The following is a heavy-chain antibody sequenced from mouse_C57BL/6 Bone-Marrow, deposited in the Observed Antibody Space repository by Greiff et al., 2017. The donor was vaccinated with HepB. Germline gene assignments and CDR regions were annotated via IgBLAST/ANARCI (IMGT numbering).Heavy chain of an antibody. CDR2: ISSGGSYT. D-gene: IGHD1-1*01. J-gene: IGHJ4*01. CDR3: ARFTGNYAMDY. V-gene: IGHV5-6*01. CDR1: GFTFSSYG. Sequence: EVQRVESGGDLVKPGGSLKLSCAASGFTFSSYGMSWVRQTPDKRLEWVATISSGGSYTYYPDSVKGRFTISRDNAKNTLYLQMSSLKSEDTAMYYCARFTGNYAMDYWGQGTSVTVSS.